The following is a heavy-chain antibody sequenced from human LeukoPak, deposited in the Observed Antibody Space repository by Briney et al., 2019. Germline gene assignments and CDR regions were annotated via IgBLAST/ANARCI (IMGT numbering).Heavy chain of an antibody. Sequence: SETLSLTCTVSGGSMSSSSYYWGWIRQPPGKGLEWIGSIYYSGTTYDNPSLKSRVTISVDTSKNQFSLKLNSLTAADTAVYYCVGLGIFTVTSDYWGQGTLVTVSS. J-gene: IGHJ4*02. CDR2: IYYSGTT. CDR1: GGSMSSSSYY. D-gene: IGHD4-17*01. CDR3: VGLGIFTVTSDY. V-gene: IGHV4-39*07.